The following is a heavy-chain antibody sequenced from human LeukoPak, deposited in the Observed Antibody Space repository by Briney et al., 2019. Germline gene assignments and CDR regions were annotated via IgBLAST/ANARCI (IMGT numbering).Heavy chain of an antibody. CDR2: ISYSGST. CDR3: ARDRCPTCNWFDP. Sequence: PSETLSLTCTVSGGSFSNSYWNWIRQPPGKGLEWIGYISYSGSTYYNPSLKSRVTISVDTSKKQFSLTLSSVTAVDTAVYYCARDRCPTCNWFDPWGQGTLVTVSS. V-gene: IGHV4-59*01. J-gene: IGHJ5*02. CDR1: GGSFSNSY.